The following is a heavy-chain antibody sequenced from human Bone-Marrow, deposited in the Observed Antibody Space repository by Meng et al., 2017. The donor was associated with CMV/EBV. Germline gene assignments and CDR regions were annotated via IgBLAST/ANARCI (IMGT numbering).Heavy chain of an antibody. CDR1: GFTVSSNY. CDR3: ARDRGTGTMYYYFGMDV. CDR2: IYSGGSST. D-gene: IGHD1-7*01. J-gene: IGHJ6*02. V-gene: IGHV3-66*02. Sequence: GESLKISCAASGFTVSSNYMSWVRQAPGKGLEWVSVIYSGGSSTYYADSVKGRFSLSRDNSKKTLYLQMNSLRAEDTAVYYCARDRGTGTMYYYFGMDVWGQGTTVTVSS.